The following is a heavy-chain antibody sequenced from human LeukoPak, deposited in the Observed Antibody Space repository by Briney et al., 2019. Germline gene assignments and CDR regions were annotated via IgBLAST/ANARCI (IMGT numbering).Heavy chain of an antibody. V-gene: IGHV3-48*02. CDR2: VSSDVNTI. CDR3: ARPLGGNYYYNGMDV. D-gene: IGHD3-16*01. Sequence: GGPLRLSCSASGFTFSDYNINWVRQAPGKGLEWVSYVSSDVNTIYYADSVKGRFTISRDKANISLYLQMNSLRDDDTAVYYCARPLGGNYYYNGMDVWGQATTVTV. J-gene: IGHJ6*02. CDR1: GFTFSDYN.